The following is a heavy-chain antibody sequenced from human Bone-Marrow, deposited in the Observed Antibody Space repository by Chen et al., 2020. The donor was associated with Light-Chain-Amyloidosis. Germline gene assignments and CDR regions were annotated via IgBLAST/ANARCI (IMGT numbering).Heavy chain of an antibody. D-gene: IGHD6-13*01. Sequence: QLHLQESGPGLVKPSETLSLTCTVSGGSISSYYWSWIRQPAGKGLEWIGRIYTSGSTNYNPSLKSRVTMSVDTSKNQFSLKLSSVTAADTAVYYCARSSSSWYEEYYYYYYYMDVWGKGTTVTVSS. CDR1: GGSISSYY. J-gene: IGHJ6*03. CDR2: IYTSGST. V-gene: IGHV4-4*07. CDR3: ARSSSSWYEEYYYYYYYMDV.